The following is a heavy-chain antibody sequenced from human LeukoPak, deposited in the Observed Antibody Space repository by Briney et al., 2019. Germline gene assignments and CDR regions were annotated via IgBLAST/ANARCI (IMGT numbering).Heavy chain of an antibody. V-gene: IGHV1-8*01. D-gene: IGHD3-16*01. J-gene: IGHJ5*02. CDR3: ARRSYGLALFHTHNWFDP. Sequence: ASVKVSCKASGYTFTSYDINWVRQATGQGLEWMGWMNPNSGNTGYAQKFQGRVTMTRNTSISTAYMELSSLRSEDAAVYYCARRSYGLALFHTHNWFDPWGQGTLVTVSS. CDR2: MNPNSGNT. CDR1: GYTFTSYD.